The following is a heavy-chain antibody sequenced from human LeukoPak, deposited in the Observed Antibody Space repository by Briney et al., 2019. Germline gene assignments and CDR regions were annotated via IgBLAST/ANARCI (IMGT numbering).Heavy chain of an antibody. D-gene: IGHD2-2*01. CDR2: IYINGST. V-gene: IGHV4-4*07. CDR3: ARDGGRTSSDAVEI. CDR1: GGSISTYY. J-gene: IGHJ3*02. Sequence: SETLSLTCSVSGGSISTYYWSWIRQPAGPGLEWIGRIYINGSTNYNPSPKSRVTMSVDTSKNQFSLKLTSVTAADTAVYYCARDGGRTSSDAVEIWGGGTMVTVSS.